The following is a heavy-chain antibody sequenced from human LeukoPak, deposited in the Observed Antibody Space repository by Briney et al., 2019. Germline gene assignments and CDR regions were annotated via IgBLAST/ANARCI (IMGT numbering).Heavy chain of an antibody. CDR3: AKDQATYCNSTSCVYQPTG. D-gene: IGHD2-2*01. CDR2: ISYDGSNK. Sequence: GGSLRLSCAASGFTFSSYGMHWVRQALGKGLEWVAVISYDGSNKYYADSVKGRFTISRDNSTNTLYLQMNSLRAEDTAVYYCAKDQATYCNSTSCVYQPTGWGQGTLVTVSS. V-gene: IGHV3-30*18. CDR1: GFTFSSYG. J-gene: IGHJ4*02.